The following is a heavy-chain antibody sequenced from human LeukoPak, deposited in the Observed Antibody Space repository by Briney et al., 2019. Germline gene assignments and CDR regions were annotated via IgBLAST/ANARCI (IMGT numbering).Heavy chain of an antibody. J-gene: IGHJ4*02. CDR3: ARDLDFWSGYSPFDY. V-gene: IGHV3-7*01. D-gene: IGHD3-3*01. CDR2: IKQDGSEK. Sequence: GGSLRLSCAASGFTFSSYWMSWVRQAPGKGLEWVADIKQDGSEKYYVDSVKGRFTISRDNAKNSLYLQMNSLRAEDTAVYYCARDLDFWSGYSPFDYWGQGTLVTVSS. CDR1: GFTFSSYW.